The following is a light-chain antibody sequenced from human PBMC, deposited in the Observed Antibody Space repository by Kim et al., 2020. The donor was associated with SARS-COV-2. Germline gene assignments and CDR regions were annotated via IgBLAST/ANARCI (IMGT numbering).Light chain of an antibody. CDR1: RGIHNY. Sequence: GDRVTITCRASRGIHNYLAWYQQKPGKVPKLLIYAASTLHSGVPSRFSGSGSGTDFTLIISSLQPEDVATYYCQKYNTAPWTFGQGTKFDIK. V-gene: IGKV1-27*01. CDR2: AAS. J-gene: IGKJ1*01. CDR3: QKYNTAPWT.